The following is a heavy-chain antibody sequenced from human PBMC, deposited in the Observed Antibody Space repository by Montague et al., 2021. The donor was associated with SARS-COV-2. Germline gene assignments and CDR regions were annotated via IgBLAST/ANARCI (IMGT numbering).Heavy chain of an antibody. CDR3: ARSLDPSATYGLPY. V-gene: IGHV4-59*01. CDR2: IHYSGST. J-gene: IGHJ4*02. Sequence: SETLSLTCSVSGGSIGSYYWSWLRQPPGKGLEWIGHIHYSGSTTYSPSFKSRVTISIDTPKNQFSLKLSSVTAADTAVYYCARSLDPSATYGLPYWGQGTLVTVSS. CDR1: GGSIGSYY. D-gene: IGHD3-10*01.